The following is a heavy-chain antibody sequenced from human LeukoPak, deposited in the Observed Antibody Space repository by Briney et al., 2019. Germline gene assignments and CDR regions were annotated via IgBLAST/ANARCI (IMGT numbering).Heavy chain of an antibody. CDR1: GYTFTGYY. Sequence: ASVKVSCKASGYTFTGYYMPWVRQAPGQGLEWMGRINPNSGGTNYAQKFQGRGTMTRDTSISTAYMGLSRLRSDDTAVYYCARAITGIAAAGRDYYYYYYMDVWGKGTTVTVSS. D-gene: IGHD6-13*01. CDR2: INPNSGGT. V-gene: IGHV1-2*06. CDR3: ARAITGIAAAGRDYYYYYYMDV. J-gene: IGHJ6*03.